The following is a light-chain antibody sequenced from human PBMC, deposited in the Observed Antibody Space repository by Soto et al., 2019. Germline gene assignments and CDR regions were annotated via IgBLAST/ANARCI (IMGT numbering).Light chain of an antibody. J-gene: IGKJ1*01. Sequence: EIVLTQSPVTLSLSPGERATLSFRASQRVSRCLAWYQQKPGQAPRLLVYDASFRATGIPARFRGSGSGTDFTLTIDSLEPEDFAVYFCQQRTNSLGTFGQGTKVEI. V-gene: IGKV3-11*01. CDR2: DAS. CDR1: QRVSRC. CDR3: QQRTNSLGT.